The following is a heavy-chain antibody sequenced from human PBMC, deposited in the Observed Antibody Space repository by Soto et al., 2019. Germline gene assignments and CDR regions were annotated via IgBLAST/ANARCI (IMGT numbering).Heavy chain of an antibody. J-gene: IGHJ6*02. CDR2: IYYSGST. V-gene: IGHV4-59*01. Sequence: PSETLSLTCTVSGGSISSYYWSWIRQPPGKGLEWIGYIYYSGSTNYNPSLKSRVTISVDTSKNQFSLKLSSVTAADTAVYYCASRGGYCSGGSCYTRSFDYYYGMDVWGQGTTVTVSS. CDR3: ASRGGYCSGGSCYTRSFDYYYGMDV. CDR1: GGSISSYY. D-gene: IGHD2-15*01.